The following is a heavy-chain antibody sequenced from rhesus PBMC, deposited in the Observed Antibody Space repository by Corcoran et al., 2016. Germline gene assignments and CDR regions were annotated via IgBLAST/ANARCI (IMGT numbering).Heavy chain of an antibody. Sequence: EVQLVETGGGLVQPGGSLKLSCVASGFPVRSSGMSWVRQAPGKGLEWVSAINSGGGSTYYADSVKGRFTISRDNSKNTLSLQMNSLRAEDTAVYYCARQLHPPYGSNDYWGQGVLVTVSS. CDR1: GFPVRSSG. D-gene: IGHD4-29*01. J-gene: IGHJ4*01. CDR2: INSGGGST. CDR3: ARQLHPPYGSNDY. V-gene: IGHV3S5*01.